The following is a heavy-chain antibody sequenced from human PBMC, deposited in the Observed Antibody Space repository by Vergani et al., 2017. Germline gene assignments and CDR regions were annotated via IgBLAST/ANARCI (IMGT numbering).Heavy chain of an antibody. CDR2: IVHTGRP. V-gene: IGHV4-34*12. CDR3: ARVNTETNGHLYYYYYMDV. J-gene: IGHJ6*03. D-gene: IGHD4-11*01. CDR1: GGSFTSYY. Sequence: QVQLQQWGGGLLKPSETLSLTCVVNGGSFTSYYWTWIRQSPGEGLEWVGDIVHTGRPDYNPSLKSRLTMSVDKSRNQFSLTLKPVTATDTAIYFCARVNTETNGHLYYYYYMDVWGQGTAVTVS.